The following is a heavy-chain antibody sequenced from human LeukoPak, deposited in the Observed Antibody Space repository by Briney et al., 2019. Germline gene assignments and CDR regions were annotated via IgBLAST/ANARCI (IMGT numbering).Heavy chain of an antibody. J-gene: IGHJ4*02. CDR2: IYTSGST. Sequence: TLSLTCTFSGGSISSCSYYWRWIRRPAGKGLEWIGRIYTSGSTNYNPSLKSRVTISVDTSKNQFSLKLSSVTAADTAVYYCARVSYDSSGYYGDYWGQGTLVTVSS. CDR3: ARVSYDSSGYYGDY. D-gene: IGHD3-22*01. V-gene: IGHV4-61*02. CDR1: GGSISSCSYY.